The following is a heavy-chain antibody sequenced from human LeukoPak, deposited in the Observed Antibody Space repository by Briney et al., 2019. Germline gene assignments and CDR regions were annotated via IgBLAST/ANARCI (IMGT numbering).Heavy chain of an antibody. D-gene: IGHD3-3*01. Sequence: PETLSLTCAVYGGSFSGYYWSWIRQPPGRGLEWIGEINNSGSTNYNPSLKSRVTISVDTSKNQFSLKLSSVTAADTAVYYCARGRGSYDFWSGYPTYYFDYWGQGTLVTVSS. J-gene: IGHJ4*02. CDR2: INNSGST. CDR1: GGSFSGYY. CDR3: ARGRGSYDFWSGYPTYYFDY. V-gene: IGHV4-34*01.